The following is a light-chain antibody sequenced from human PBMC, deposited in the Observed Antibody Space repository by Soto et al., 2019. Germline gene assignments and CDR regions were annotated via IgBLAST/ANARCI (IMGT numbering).Light chain of an antibody. Sequence: NFMLTKPHSVSESPGKTVTISCNRSSGSIASNYVQWYPQSPGSAPTTVLYEDNQRPSGVPDRFSGSIDSYSNSASLTISGLKTEDEADYYCQSYDSSNVVFGGGTKLTVL. CDR2: EDN. CDR3: QSYDSSNVV. J-gene: IGLJ2*01. CDR1: SGSIASNY. V-gene: IGLV6-57*04.